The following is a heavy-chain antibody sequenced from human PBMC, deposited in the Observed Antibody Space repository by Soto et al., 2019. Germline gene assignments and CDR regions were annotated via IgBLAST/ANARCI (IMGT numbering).Heavy chain of an antibody. Sequence: GGSLRLSCAASGFPFSTYAMSWVRQAPGKALEWVSTISGGGGSTYYAVSVKGRFTISRDSSKNTLHLQMNSLRAEDSAVYYCAKDALNDPTNYYMDVWGKGTTVTVSS. CDR1: GFPFSTYA. CDR3: AKDALNDPTNYYMDV. D-gene: IGHD1-1*01. V-gene: IGHV3-23*01. CDR2: ISGGGGST. J-gene: IGHJ6*03.